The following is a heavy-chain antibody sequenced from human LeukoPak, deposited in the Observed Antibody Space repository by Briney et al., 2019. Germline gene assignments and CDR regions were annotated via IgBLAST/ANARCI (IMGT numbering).Heavy chain of an antibody. D-gene: IGHD3-10*01. CDR1: GFTFTNYA. CDR2: ISGSGDST. CDR3: ANENYYGSGSYADH. Sequence: PGGSLRLSCAASGFTFTNYAMNWVRQAPGKGLEWVSAISGSGDSTYYADSVKGRFTISRDNSKNTLYLQMNSLRAEDTAVYYCANENYYGSGSYADHWSQGTLVTVSS. J-gene: IGHJ4*02. V-gene: IGHV3-23*01.